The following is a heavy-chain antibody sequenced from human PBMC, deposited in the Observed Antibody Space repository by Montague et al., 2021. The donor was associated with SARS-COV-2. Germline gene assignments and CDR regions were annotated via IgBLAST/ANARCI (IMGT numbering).Heavy chain of an antibody. CDR3: ARDKGAATPFDS. D-gene: IGHD4/OR15-4a*01. J-gene: IGHJ5*01. Sequence: SLRLSCAASGFTFSNHCMHWVRQPPGKGLVWVSRITTDATNTAYADSVKGRFTVSRDNSKNTLYLQTNSLRVEDTAVYYCARDKGAATPFDSWGQGTLAIASA. V-gene: IGHV3-74*03. CDR2: ITTDATNT. CDR1: GFTFSNHC.